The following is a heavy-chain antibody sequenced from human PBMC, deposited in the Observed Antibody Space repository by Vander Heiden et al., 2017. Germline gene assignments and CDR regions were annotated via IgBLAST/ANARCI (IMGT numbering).Heavy chain of an antibody. V-gene: IGHV3-9*01. CDR2: ISWNAGKV. J-gene: IGHJ3*01. Sequence: EVQLVESGGCLVQPGRSLRLSCAASGFSFEDYAMQWVRQAPGKGLEWVAGISWNAGKVHYADSVKGRFTISRDNAKKSLYLQMNSLRAEDTALFYCVKDVGAAGSSFDVWGQGTMVTVSS. D-gene: IGHD1-26*01. CDR1: GFSFEDYA. CDR3: VKDVGAAGSSFDV.